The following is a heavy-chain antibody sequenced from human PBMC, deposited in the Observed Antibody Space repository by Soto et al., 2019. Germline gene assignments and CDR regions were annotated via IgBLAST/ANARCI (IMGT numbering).Heavy chain of an antibody. J-gene: IGHJ6*02. Sequence: GASVKVSCKASGYTFTSYDINWVRQATGQGLEWMGWMNPNSGNTGYARKFQGRVTMTRNTSISTAYMELSSLRSEDTAVYYCARVAATLYGMDVWGQGTTVTVSS. D-gene: IGHD2-15*01. CDR3: ARVAATLYGMDV. V-gene: IGHV1-8*01. CDR1: GYTFTSYD. CDR2: MNPNSGNT.